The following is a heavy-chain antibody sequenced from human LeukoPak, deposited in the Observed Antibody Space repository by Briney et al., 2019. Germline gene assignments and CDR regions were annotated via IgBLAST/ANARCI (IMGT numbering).Heavy chain of an antibody. J-gene: IGHJ4*02. CDR3: AITRSGYYFPFDY. Sequence: SETLSLTCTVSGGSISSSSYYWSWIRQPPGKGLEWIGYIYYSGSTNYNPSLKSRVTISVDTSKNQFSLKLSSVTAADTAVYYCAITRSGYYFPFDYWGQGTLVTVSS. CDR1: GGSISSSSYY. V-gene: IGHV4-61*01. CDR2: IYYSGST. D-gene: IGHD3-22*01.